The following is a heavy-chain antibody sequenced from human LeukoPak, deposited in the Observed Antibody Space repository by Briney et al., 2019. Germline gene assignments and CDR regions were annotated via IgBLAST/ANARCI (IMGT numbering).Heavy chain of an antibody. CDR3: ARDRRYYYDSSGYSLGFFDL. CDR2: IIPILGIA. CDR1: GGTFSSYA. J-gene: IGHJ2*01. D-gene: IGHD3-22*01. V-gene: IGHV1-69*04. Sequence: GASVKVSCKASGGTFSSYAISWVRQAPGQGLEWMGRIIPILGIANYAQKFQGRVTITADKSTSTAYMELSSLRSEDTAVCYCARDRRYYYDSSGYSLGFFDLWGRGTLVTVSS.